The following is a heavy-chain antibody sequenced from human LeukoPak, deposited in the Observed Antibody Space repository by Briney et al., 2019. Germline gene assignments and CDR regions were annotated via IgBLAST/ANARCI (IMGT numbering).Heavy chain of an antibody. CDR1: GGSISSYY. CDR3: AREFPYCSSTSCYKRIDY. V-gene: IGHV4-4*07. Sequence: SETLSLTCTVSGGSISSYYWSWIRQPAGKGLEWIGRIYTSGSTNYNPSLKSRVTMSVDTSKNQFSLKLSSVTAADTAVYYCAREFPYCSSTSCYKRIDYWGQGTLVTVSS. D-gene: IGHD2-2*02. CDR2: IYTSGST. J-gene: IGHJ4*02.